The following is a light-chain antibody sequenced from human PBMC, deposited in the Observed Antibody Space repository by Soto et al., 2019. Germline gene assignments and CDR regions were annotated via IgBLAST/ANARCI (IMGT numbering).Light chain of an antibody. J-gene: IGKJ2*01. Sequence: DIQMTPSPSSLSASVGDRVSITCRASQSITYYLNWYQQKPGKAPRILIYAASSLQSGVPSRFSGSGSGTDFTLAFNSLQPADFASYHCQQSYSSAYTFGRATKLEVK. CDR2: AAS. CDR3: QQSYSSAYT. CDR1: QSITYY. V-gene: IGKV1-39*01.